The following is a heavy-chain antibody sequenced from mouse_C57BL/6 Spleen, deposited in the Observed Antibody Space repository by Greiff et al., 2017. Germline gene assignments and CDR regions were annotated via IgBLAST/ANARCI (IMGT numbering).Heavy chain of an antibody. J-gene: IGHJ2*01. D-gene: IGHD2-2*01. Sequence: VQLQQSGAELVRPGASVTLSCKASGYTFTDYEMHWVKQTPVHGLEWIGAIDPETGGTAYNQKFKGKAILTADKSSSTAYMELRSLTSEDSAVYYCAYGYDLYYFDYWGQGTTLTVSS. V-gene: IGHV1-15*01. CDR2: IDPETGGT. CDR1: GYTFTDYE. CDR3: AYGYDLYYFDY.